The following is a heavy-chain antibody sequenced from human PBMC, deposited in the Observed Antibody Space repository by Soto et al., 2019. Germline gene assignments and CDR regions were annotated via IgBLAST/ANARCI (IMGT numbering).Heavy chain of an antibody. D-gene: IGHD6-13*01. V-gene: IGHV1-2*04. Sequence: RASVKVSCKASGYTFTGYYMHWVRQAPGQGLEWMGWINPNSGGTNYAQKFQGWVTMTRDTSISTAYMELSRLRSDDTAVYYCAREQIAAAGSFDYWGQGTLVTVSS. J-gene: IGHJ4*02. CDR3: AREQIAAAGSFDY. CDR2: INPNSGGT. CDR1: GYTFTGYY.